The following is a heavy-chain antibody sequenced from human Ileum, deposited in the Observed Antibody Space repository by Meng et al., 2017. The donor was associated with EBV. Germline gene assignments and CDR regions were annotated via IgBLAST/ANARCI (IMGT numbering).Heavy chain of an antibody. CDR2: IGPIFGTG. V-gene: IGHV1-69*01. CDR1: GDTTTSDS. CDR3: AISSKSGPSYYFDY. Sequence: VQSGTEVKQPAATVKVACKTSGDTTTSDSITWVRHAPGQGLELMGGIGPIFGTGTSAQKFQDRLTITADASTSTAYLELSGLRSEDTAVYYFAISSKSGPSYYFDYWGQGTLVTVSS. J-gene: IGHJ4*02. D-gene: IGHD3-10*01.